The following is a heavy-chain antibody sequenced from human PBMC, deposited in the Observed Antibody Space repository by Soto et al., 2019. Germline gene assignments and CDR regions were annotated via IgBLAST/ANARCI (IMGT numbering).Heavy chain of an antibody. CDR1: GGSVSSGSYY. J-gene: IGHJ6*02. V-gene: IGHV4-61*01. Sequence: SETLSLTCTVSGGSVSSGSYYWSWIRQPPGKGLEWIGYIYYSGSTNYNPSLKSRVTISVDTSKNQFSLKLSSVTAADTAVYYCARYSISFYYYYGMDVWGQGTTVTVSS. CDR2: IYYSGST. D-gene: IGHD6-6*01. CDR3: ARYSISFYYYYGMDV.